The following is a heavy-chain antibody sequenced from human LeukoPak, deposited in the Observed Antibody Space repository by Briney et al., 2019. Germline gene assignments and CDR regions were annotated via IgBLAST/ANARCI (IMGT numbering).Heavy chain of an antibody. Sequence: SETLSLTCTVSGGSISSSSYYWGWIRQPPGKGLEWIGSIYYSGSTYYNPSLKSRVTISVDTSKNQFSLKLSSVTAADTAVYYCAVLNYYDSSGYLDSCGEGTLVTVSS. CDR1: GGSISSSSYY. D-gene: IGHD3-22*01. V-gene: IGHV4-39*01. CDR2: IYYSGST. CDR3: AVLNYYDSSGYLDS. J-gene: IGHJ4*02.